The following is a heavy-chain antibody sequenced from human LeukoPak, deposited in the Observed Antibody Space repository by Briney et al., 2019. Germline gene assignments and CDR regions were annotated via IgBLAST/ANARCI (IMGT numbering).Heavy chain of an antibody. Sequence: GASVKASCKASGYTFTGYYMHWVRQAPGQGLEWMGWINPNSGGTNYAQKFQGRVTMTRDTSISTAYMELSRLRSDDTAVYYCARDLGRSLGIVVDTGLAFDYWGQGTLVTVSS. V-gene: IGHV1-2*02. D-gene: IGHD3-22*01. CDR1: GYTFTGYY. CDR2: INPNSGGT. CDR3: ARDLGRSLGIVVDTGLAFDY. J-gene: IGHJ4*02.